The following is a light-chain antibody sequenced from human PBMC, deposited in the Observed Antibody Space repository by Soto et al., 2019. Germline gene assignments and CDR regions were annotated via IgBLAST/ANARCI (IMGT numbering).Light chain of an antibody. J-gene: IGKJ1*01. CDR2: DAS. Sequence: DIQMTQSPSTLSASVGDRVTITCRASQSISSWLAWYQQKPGKAPKLLLYDASSLESWVPSRFSCSGSGTEFTLTISSLQPDDFATYYCQQYNSYHRTFGHGTKVEIK. CDR1: QSISSW. CDR3: QQYNSYHRT. V-gene: IGKV1-5*01.